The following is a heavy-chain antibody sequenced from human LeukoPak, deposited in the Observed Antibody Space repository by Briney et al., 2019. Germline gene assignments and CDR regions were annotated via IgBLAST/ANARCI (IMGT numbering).Heavy chain of an antibody. J-gene: IGHJ4*02. CDR1: GGSISSYY. CDR3: ARGRMPGIAVAGNLDYFDY. D-gene: IGHD6-19*01. CDR2: INHSGST. V-gene: IGHV4-34*01. Sequence: SETLSLTCTVSGGSISSYYWSWIRQPPGKGLEWIGEINHSGSTNYNPSLKSRVTISVDTSKNQFSLKLSSVTAADTAVYYCARGRMPGIAVAGNLDYFDYWGQGTLVTVSS.